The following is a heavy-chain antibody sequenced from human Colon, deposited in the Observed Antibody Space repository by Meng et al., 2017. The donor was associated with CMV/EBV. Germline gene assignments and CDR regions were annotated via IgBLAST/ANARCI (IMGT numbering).Heavy chain of an antibody. CDR3: ATSSRDIEVFDM. D-gene: IGHD1-14*01. CDR1: GVSMNGHY. V-gene: IGHV4-59*11. Sequence: GSLRLSCTVSGVSMNGHYWSWIRQSPGKGLEWIGFTYYIGSADIGTRYSPSFESRVSISLDTSKDQFTLRLNSVTAADTAVYFCATSSRDIEVFDMWGQGTKVTVSS. J-gene: IGHJ3*02. CDR2: TYYIGSADIGT.